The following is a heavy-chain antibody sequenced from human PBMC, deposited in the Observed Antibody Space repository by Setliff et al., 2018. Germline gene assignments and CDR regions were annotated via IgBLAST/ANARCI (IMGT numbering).Heavy chain of an antibody. D-gene: IGHD3-3*01. CDR3: ARGRERDYNFWSGYYTYYYYGMDV. J-gene: IGHJ6*02. CDR1: GYTFTSYA. V-gene: IGHV1-3*01. Sequence: ASVKVSCKASGYTFTSYAMHWVRQAPGQRLGWMGWINAGNGNTKYSQKFQGRVTITRDTSASTAYMELSSLRSEDTAVCYCARGRERDYNFWSGYYTYYYYGMDVWGQGTTVTVSS. CDR2: INAGNGNT.